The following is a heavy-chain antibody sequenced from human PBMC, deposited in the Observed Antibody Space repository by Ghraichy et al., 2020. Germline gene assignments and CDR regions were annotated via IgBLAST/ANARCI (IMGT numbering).Heavy chain of an antibody. CDR1: GGSISSGGYY. CDR3: AREYCSGGSCSFEN. Sequence: SETLSLTCTVSGGSISSGGYYWSWIRQHPGKGLEWIGYIYYSGSTYYNPSLKSRVTISVDTSKNQFSLKLSSVTAADTAVYYCAREYCSGGSCSFENWGQGTLVTVSS. CDR2: IYYSGST. D-gene: IGHD2-15*01. V-gene: IGHV4-31*03. J-gene: IGHJ4*02.